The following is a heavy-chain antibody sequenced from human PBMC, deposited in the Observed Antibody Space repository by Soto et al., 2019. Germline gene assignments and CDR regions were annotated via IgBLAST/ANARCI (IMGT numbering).Heavy chain of an antibody. D-gene: IGHD2-2*02. CDR1: GFSLSTSRVG. Sequence: SGPTLVNPTQTLTLTCSFSGFSLSTSRVGVGWIRQPPGKALEWLALIYWDGDKRYSPSLKSRLTITKDTSKNQVVLTMTNMDPVDTATYYCAHGFQPLLYPVWFDPWGQGTLVTVSS. V-gene: IGHV2-5*02. J-gene: IGHJ5*02. CDR2: IYWDGDK. CDR3: AHGFQPLLYPVWFDP.